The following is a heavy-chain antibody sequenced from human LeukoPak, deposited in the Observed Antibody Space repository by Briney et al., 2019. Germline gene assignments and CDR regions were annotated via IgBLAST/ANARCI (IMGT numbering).Heavy chain of an antibody. J-gene: IGHJ4*02. CDR2: ISYDGSNK. CDR1: GVTFSTYG. V-gene: IGHV3-30*18. D-gene: IGHD6-13*01. CDR3: AKDYSSSSDYFDF. Sequence: GSLRLSCAVSGVTFSTYGMHWVRPASGKGLEWVAFISYDGSNKYYADSVKGRFTISRDNSKNTLYLEMNSLRPEDTALYCCAKDYSSSSDYFDFWGQGTLVTVSS.